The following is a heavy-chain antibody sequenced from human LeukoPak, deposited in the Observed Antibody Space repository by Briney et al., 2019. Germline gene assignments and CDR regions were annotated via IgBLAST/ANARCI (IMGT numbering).Heavy chain of an antibody. J-gene: IGHJ4*02. Sequence: GGSLRLSCAASGFTFSSEWMSWVRQAPGQGLEWVSAITSGGTTYYADSVKGRFTISRDNSKNTLYLQMNSLRAEDTAVYYCAKDRSEWELSTFDYWGQGTLVTVSS. V-gene: IGHV3-23*01. CDR1: GFTFSSEW. CDR2: ITSGGTT. D-gene: IGHD3-16*02. CDR3: AKDRSEWELSTFDY.